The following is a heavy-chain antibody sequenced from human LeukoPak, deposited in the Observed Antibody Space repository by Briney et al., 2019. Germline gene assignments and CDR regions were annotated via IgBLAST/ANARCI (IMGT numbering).Heavy chain of an antibody. Sequence: ASVKVSCKASGGTFSSYAISWVRQAPGQGLEWMGRIIPILGIANYAQKFQGRVTITADKSTSTAYMELSSLRSEDTAVYYCARDRSPGGSSGWYDYWGQGTLVTVSS. CDR3: ARDRSPGGSSGWYDY. D-gene: IGHD6-19*01. J-gene: IGHJ4*02. CDR2: IIPILGIA. V-gene: IGHV1-69*04. CDR1: GGTFSSYA.